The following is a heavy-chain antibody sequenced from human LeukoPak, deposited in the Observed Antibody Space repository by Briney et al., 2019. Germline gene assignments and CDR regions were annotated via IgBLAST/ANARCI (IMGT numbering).Heavy chain of an antibody. CDR2: IYYSGST. V-gene: IGHV4-59*01. CDR1: GGPISRYY. D-gene: IGHD3-10*01. Sequence: SETLSLTCTVSGGPISRYYWSWIRQPPGKGLEWLGYIYYSGSTNYNPSLKSRDTISVDTSKNQFSLKLCSVTAADTAVYYCARSPMVRGVITANWFDPWGQGTLVTVSS. J-gene: IGHJ5*02. CDR3: ARSPMVRGVITANWFDP.